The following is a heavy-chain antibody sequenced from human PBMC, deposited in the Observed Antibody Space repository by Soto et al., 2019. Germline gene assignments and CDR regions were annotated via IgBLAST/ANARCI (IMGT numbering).Heavy chain of an antibody. J-gene: IGHJ6*02. CDR1: GGTFSSYT. CDR3: ARKWEPPNYYGMDV. D-gene: IGHD1-26*01. Sequence: QVQLVQSGAEVKKPGSSVKVSCKASGGTFSSYTISWVRQAPGQGLEWMGRIIPSLGIANYAQKFQGRVTITADKSTSTAYMALSSLRSEDTAVYYCARKWEPPNYYGMDVWGQGTTVTVSS. V-gene: IGHV1-69*02. CDR2: IIPSLGIA.